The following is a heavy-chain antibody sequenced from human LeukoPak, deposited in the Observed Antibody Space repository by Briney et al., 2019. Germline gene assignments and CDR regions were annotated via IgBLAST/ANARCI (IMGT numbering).Heavy chain of an antibody. J-gene: IGHJ3*02. V-gene: IGHV3-66*02. CDR1: GFTVSSNY. CDR2: IYSGGST. Sequence: GGSLRLSCAASGFTVSSNYMSWVRQAPGGGLEWVSVIYSGGSTYYADSVKGRFTISRDNSKNTLYLQMNSLRAEDTAVYYCARSIVVPAAILGNAFDIWGQGTMVTVSS. D-gene: IGHD2-2*02. CDR3: ARSIVVPAAILGNAFDI.